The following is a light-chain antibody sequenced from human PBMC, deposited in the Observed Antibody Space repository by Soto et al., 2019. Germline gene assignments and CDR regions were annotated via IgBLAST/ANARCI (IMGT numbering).Light chain of an antibody. V-gene: IGLV2-14*01. J-gene: IGLJ1*01. CDR1: SSDVGGYNY. Sequence: QSVLTQPASVSGSPGQSITISCTGTSSDVGGYNYVSWYQQYPGKAPKLMIYEVSNRPSGVSNRFSGSKSGNTASLTISGLQAEDEADYYCSSYTGSSTQVFGTGTKSPS. CDR3: SSYTGSSTQV. CDR2: EVS.